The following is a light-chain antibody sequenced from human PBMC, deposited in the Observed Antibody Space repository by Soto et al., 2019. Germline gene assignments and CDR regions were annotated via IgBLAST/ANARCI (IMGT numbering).Light chain of an antibody. J-gene: IGKJ1*01. CDR3: HQYGSSPQT. CDR2: AAS. V-gene: IGKV3-20*01. CDR1: QSVSSNY. Sequence: EIVLTQSPATLSLSPGERATLSCRASQSVSSNYLAWYQQTPVQAPRLLIFAASSRNTGIPDRFSGSGSGTDFTLTISRLEPEDFAVYHCHQYGSSPQTFGQGTKVEIK.